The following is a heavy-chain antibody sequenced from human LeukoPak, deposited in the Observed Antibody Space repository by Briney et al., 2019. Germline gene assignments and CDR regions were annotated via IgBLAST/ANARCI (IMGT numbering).Heavy chain of an antibody. CDR2: IYYSGST. CDR1: GGSISSYY. CDR3: ARERRDYGGDYYYMDV. V-gene: IGHV4-59*01. J-gene: IGHJ6*03. Sequence: PSETLSLTCTVSGGSISSYYWSWIRQPPGKGLEWIGYIYYSGSTNYNPSLKSRVTISVDTSKNQFSLKLSSVTAADTAVYYCARERRDYGGDYYYMDVWGKGTTVTISS. D-gene: IGHD4-23*01.